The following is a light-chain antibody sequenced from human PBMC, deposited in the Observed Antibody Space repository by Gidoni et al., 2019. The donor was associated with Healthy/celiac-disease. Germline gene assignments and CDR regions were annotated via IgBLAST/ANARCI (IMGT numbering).Light chain of an antibody. J-gene: IGLJ2*01. V-gene: IGLV3-19*01. Sequence: SSELTQDPAVSVALGKTVRSTCQGDSLRSYYASWYQQKPGQAPVLVIYGKNNRPSGIPDRFSGSSSGNTASLTITGAQAEDEADYYCNSRDSSGNHLGVFGGGTKLTVL. CDR1: SLRSYY. CDR2: GKN. CDR3: NSRDSSGNHLGV.